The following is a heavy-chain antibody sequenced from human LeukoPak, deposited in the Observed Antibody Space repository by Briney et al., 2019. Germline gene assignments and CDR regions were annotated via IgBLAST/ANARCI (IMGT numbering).Heavy chain of an antibody. CDR2: ISPSGSIL. V-gene: IGHV3-23*01. Sequence: GGSLRLSCAASGFTFPRHGINWVRQAPGKGLEWVSGISPSGSILYYADSVKGRFTISRDNSKNTLYLQMNSLRAEDTAVYYCAKPPLPYSSGWYETYLYNWYFDLWGRGTLVTVSS. J-gene: IGHJ2*01. CDR1: GFTFPRHG. D-gene: IGHD6-19*01. CDR3: AKPPLPYSSGWYETYLYNWYFDL.